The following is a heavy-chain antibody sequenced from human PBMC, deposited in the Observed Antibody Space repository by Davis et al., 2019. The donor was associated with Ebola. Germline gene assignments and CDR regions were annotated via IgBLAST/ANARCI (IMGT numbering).Heavy chain of an antibody. CDR2: IKQDGSEK. Sequence: GESLKISCVASGFTFSSYWMSWVRQAPGKGLEWVANIKQDGSEKYYVDSVKGRFTISRDNSKNTLYLQMNSLRAEDTAVYYCARDSHVLRFLEWPPRHYYGMDVWGQGTTVTVSS. D-gene: IGHD3-3*01. CDR1: GFTFSSYW. CDR3: ARDSHVLRFLEWPPRHYYGMDV. V-gene: IGHV3-7*01. J-gene: IGHJ6*02.